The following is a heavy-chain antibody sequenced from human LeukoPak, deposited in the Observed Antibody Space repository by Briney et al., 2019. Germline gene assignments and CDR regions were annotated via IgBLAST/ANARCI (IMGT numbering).Heavy chain of an antibody. J-gene: IGHJ5*02. CDR3: ARVRYSSGTMFDP. V-gene: IGHV1-2*02. Sequence: ASVKVSCKASGYTFTGYYMHWVRQAPGQVLEWMGWINPNSGGTNYAQKFQGRVTMTRDTSISTAYMELSRLRSDDTAVYYCARVRYSSGTMFDPWGQGTLVTVSS. CDR2: INPNSGGT. CDR1: GYTFTGYY. D-gene: IGHD6-19*01.